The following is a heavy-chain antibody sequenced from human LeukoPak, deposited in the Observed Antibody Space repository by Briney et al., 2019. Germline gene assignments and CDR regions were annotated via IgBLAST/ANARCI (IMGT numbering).Heavy chain of an antibody. J-gene: IGHJ3*02. D-gene: IGHD2-15*01. CDR3: ARESRGARITSYAFDI. Sequence: SQTLSLTCALSGDSVSSNSAAWNWIRQSPSRGLEWLGRTYYRSKWYNVYATSVKSRLAIDPDTSKNQFSLQLDSVTPDDTAVYYCARESRGARITSYAFDIWGQGTMVTGSS. V-gene: IGHV6-1*01. CDR2: TYYRSKWYN. CDR1: GDSVSSNSAA.